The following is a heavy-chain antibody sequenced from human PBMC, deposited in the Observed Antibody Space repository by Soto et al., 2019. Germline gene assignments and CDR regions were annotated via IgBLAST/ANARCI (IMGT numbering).Heavy chain of an antibody. CDR1: GFTFSSYG. D-gene: IGHD6-13*01. J-gene: IGHJ6*01. CDR3: AKSRDSSSWFYYGMDV. Sequence: GGSLRLSCAASGFTFSSYGMHWVRQAPGKGLEWVAFISYDGSNKYYVDSVKGRFTISRDNSKNTLDLQMNSLRAEDTAVYYCAKSRDSSSWFYYGMDVWGQGTTVTVS. V-gene: IGHV3-30*18. CDR2: ISYDGSNK.